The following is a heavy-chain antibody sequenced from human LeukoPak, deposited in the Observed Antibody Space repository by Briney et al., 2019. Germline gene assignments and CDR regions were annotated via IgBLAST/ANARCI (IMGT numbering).Heavy chain of an antibody. CDR2: ISSSGSTI. CDR3: ARVGYSYGQDFDY. CDR1: GFTFSSYE. Sequence: GGSLRLSCAASGFTFSSYEMNWVRQAPGKGLEWVSYISSSGSTIYYADSVKGRFTISRDNAKNSLYLQMNSLRAEDTAVYYCARVGYSYGQDFDYWGQGTLVTVSS. D-gene: IGHD5-18*01. V-gene: IGHV3-48*03. J-gene: IGHJ4*02.